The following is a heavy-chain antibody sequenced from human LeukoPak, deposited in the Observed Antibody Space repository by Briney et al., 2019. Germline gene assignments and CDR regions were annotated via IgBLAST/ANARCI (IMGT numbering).Heavy chain of an antibody. CDR2: IYYSGST. CDR3: ARDCSGSYYVRGGYAFDI. CDR1: GGSVSSGSYY. D-gene: IGHD1-26*01. V-gene: IGHV4-61*01. Sequence: PSETLSLTCTVSGGSVSSGSYYWSWIRQPPGKGLEWIGYIYYSGSTNYNPSLKSRVTISVDTSKNQFSLKLSSVTAADTAVYYCARDCSGSYYVRGGYAFDIWGQGTMVTVSS. J-gene: IGHJ3*02.